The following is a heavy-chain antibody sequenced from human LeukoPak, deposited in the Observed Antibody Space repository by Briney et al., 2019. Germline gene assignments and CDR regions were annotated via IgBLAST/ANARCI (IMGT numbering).Heavy chain of an antibody. CDR1: GFTFSSYA. CDR2: ISYDGSNK. Sequence: GGSLRLSCAASGFTFSSYAMHWVRQAPGKGLEWVAVISYDGSNKYYADSVKGRFTISRDNSKNTLYLQMNSLRAEDTAVYYCARDGGGSSGYYWGLGYWGQGTLVTVSS. CDR3: ARDGGGSSGYYWGLGY. V-gene: IGHV3-30*04. J-gene: IGHJ4*02. D-gene: IGHD3-22*01.